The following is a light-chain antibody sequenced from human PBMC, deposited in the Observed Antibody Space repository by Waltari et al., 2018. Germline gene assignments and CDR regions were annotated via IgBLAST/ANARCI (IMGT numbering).Light chain of an antibody. CDR3: QNHERLPAM. CDR2: AAS. J-gene: IGKJ1*01. CDR1: QSLSRY. V-gene: IGKV3-20*01. Sequence: EIVLTQSPGTLSLSPGVRATLSCRASQSLSRYLAWYQQKPGQAPRLLISAASSRATGIPDRFSGSGSGTDFSLTISRLEPEDFAVYYCQNHERLPAMFGQGTKVEIK.